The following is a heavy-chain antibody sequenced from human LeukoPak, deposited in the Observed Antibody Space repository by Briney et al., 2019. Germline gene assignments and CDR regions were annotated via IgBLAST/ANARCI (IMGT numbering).Heavy chain of an antibody. Sequence: GGSLRLSCAASGFTFSSYWMSWVRQAPGKGLEWVANIKQDGSEKYYVDSVKGRFTISRDNAKNSLYLQMNSLRAEDTAVYCCARVGDDYVWGSAYFDYWGQGTLVTVSS. CDR3: ARVGDDYVWGSAYFDY. D-gene: IGHD3-16*01. V-gene: IGHV3-7*01. CDR2: IKQDGSEK. CDR1: GFTFSSYW. J-gene: IGHJ4*02.